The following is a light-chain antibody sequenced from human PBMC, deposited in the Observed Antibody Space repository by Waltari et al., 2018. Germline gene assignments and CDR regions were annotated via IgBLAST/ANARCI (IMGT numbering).Light chain of an antibody. CDR1: QSVSRS. J-gene: IGKJ1*01. Sequence: EIVFTQSPGPLSLSPGARATHSCRASQSVSRSLAWYHRKPGQAPRLLIYDASSRATGIPDRFSGSGSGTDFSLTISRLEPEDFAVYYCQKYVNLPATFGQGTKVEIK. CDR2: DAS. V-gene: IGKV3-20*01. CDR3: QKYVNLPAT.